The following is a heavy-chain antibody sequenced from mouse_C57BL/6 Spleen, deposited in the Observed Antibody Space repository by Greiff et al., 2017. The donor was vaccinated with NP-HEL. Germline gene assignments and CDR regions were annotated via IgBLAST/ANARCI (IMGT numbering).Heavy chain of an antibody. CDR1: GYTFTDYE. V-gene: IGHV1-15*01. CDR2: IDPETGGT. J-gene: IGHJ2*01. D-gene: IGHD1-1*01. CDR3: TRSLYYGSSHYYFDY. Sequence: VQLQQSGAELVRPGPSVTLSCTASGYTFTDYEMHWVKQTPVHGLEWIGAIDPETGGTAYNQKFKGKAILTADKSSSTAYMELRSLTSEDSAVYYCTRSLYYGSSHYYFDYWGQGTTLTVSS.